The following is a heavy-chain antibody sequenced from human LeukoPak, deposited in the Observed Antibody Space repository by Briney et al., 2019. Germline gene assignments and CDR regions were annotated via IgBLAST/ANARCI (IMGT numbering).Heavy chain of an antibody. V-gene: IGHV3-33*01. D-gene: IGHD5-12*01. CDR1: GFTFSSYG. CDR3: ARVISSYEEFDY. Sequence: GGSLRLSCAASGFTFSSYGMHWVRQAPGKGLEWVAVIWYDGSNKYYADSVKGRFTISRDNSKNTLYLQMNSLRAEDTAVYYCARVISSYEEFDYWGQGTLVTVSS. CDR2: IWYDGSNK. J-gene: IGHJ4*02.